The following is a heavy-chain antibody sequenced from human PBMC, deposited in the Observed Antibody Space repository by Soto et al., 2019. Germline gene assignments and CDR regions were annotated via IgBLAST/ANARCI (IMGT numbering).Heavy chain of an antibody. J-gene: IGHJ4*02. CDR2: VFYTGTT. Sequence: SETLSLTCTVSGGSLSSGDHHWGWIRQLPGKGLEWIGYVFYTGTTYSNPSLKSRLTISVNTSKNQFSLSLTSLTAADTAVYYCARARTSSAVDFDYWGQGTLVTVSS. D-gene: IGHD6-19*01. CDR1: GGSLSSGDHH. V-gene: IGHV4-31*02. CDR3: ARARTSSAVDFDY.